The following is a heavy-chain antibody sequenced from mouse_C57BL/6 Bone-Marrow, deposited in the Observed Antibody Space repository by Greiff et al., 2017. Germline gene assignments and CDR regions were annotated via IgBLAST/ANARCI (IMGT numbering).Heavy chain of an antibody. CDR1: GYTFTSYW. CDR3: ARSGYYSNYIDY. D-gene: IGHD2-5*01. V-gene: IGHV1-52*01. J-gene: IGHJ2*01. Sequence: VQLQQPGAELVRPGSSVKLSCKASGYTFTSYWMHWVKQRPIQGLEWIGNIDPSDSETHYNQKFKDKATLTVDKSSSTAYMQLSSLTSEDSAVYYCARSGYYSNYIDYWGQGTTLTVSS. CDR2: IDPSDSET.